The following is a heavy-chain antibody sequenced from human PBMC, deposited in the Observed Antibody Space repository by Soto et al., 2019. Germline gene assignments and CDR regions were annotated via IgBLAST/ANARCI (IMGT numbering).Heavy chain of an antibody. Sequence: PGGSLRLSCAGSGFTFGDSYMSWIRQAPGKGLEWLSYISPGSRYPAYADSVKGRFTVSRDNAKRSLYLQMMSLTAEDTAIYYCVRGGGGGLFDPWGQGTMVTVSS. CDR1: GFTFGDSY. J-gene: IGHJ5*02. D-gene: IGHD2-15*01. CDR3: VRGGGGGLFDP. CDR2: ISPGSRYP. V-gene: IGHV3-11*06.